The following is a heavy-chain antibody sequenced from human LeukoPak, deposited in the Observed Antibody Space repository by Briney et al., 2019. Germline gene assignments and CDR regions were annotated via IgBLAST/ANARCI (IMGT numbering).Heavy chain of an antibody. J-gene: IGHJ6*04. V-gene: IGHV3-23*01. CDR1: GFTFSSYA. CDR2: ITGSGGST. D-gene: IGHD1-26*01. CDR3: AKDLGPLYSGRSG. Sequence: GGSLRLSCAASGFTFSSYAMSWVRQAPGKGLEWVSAITGSGGSTYYADSVKGRFTISRDNSKNTLYLQMNSLRAEYTAVFYCAKDLGPLYSGRSGWGKGTTVTVSS.